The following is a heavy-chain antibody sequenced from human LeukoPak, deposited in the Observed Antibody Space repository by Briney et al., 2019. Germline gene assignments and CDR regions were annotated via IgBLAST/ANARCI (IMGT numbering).Heavy chain of an antibody. J-gene: IGHJ3*02. D-gene: IGHD2-2*01. Sequence: SETLSLTCAVSGGSISSSNWWSWVRQPPGKGLEWIGEIYHSGSTNYNPSLKSRVTISVDKSKNQFSLKLSSVTAEDTAVYYCARLIPASGHDAFDIWGQGTMVTVSS. CDR3: ARLIPASGHDAFDI. V-gene: IGHV4-4*02. CDR2: IYHSGST. CDR1: GGSISSSNW.